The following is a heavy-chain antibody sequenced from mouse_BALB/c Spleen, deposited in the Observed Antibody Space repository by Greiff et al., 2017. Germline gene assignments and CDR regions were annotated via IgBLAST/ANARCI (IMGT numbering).Heavy chain of an antibody. Sequence: EVMLVESGGGLVKPGGSLKLSCAASGFTFSSYAMSWVRQSPEKRLEWVAEISSGGSYTYYPDTVTGRFTISRDNAKNTLYLEMSSLRSEDTAMYYCARDGNYWYFDVWGAGTTVTVSS. D-gene: IGHD2-1*01. V-gene: IGHV5-9-4*01. CDR3: ARDGNYWYFDV. CDR1: GFTFSSYA. J-gene: IGHJ1*01. CDR2: ISSGGSYT.